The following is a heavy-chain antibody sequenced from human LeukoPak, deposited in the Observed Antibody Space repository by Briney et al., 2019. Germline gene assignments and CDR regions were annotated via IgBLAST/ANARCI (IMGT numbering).Heavy chain of an antibody. D-gene: IGHD1-1*01. Sequence: SETLSLTCTVSGGSISSYYWSWIRQPAGKGLEWIGRIYTSGSTNYNPSLKSRVTMSVDTSKNQFSLKLSSVTAADTAMYYCARDNDQLGLDPFDYWGQGTLVTVSS. CDR1: GGSISSYY. V-gene: IGHV4-4*07. J-gene: IGHJ4*02. CDR2: IYTSGST. CDR3: ARDNDQLGLDPFDY.